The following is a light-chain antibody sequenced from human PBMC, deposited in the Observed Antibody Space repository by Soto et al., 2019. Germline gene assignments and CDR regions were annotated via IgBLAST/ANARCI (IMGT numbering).Light chain of an antibody. CDR3: QPYNNWPLT. CDR1: QTIRSS. J-gene: IGKJ4*01. Sequence: EVVMTQSPATLSVSLGERATLSCRASQTIRSSLAWYQQKPGQAPRLLIYGASTRATDIPARFGGSGSGTDFTLTISSLDPEDFAIYYCQPYNNWPLTFGGGTKVDIK. V-gene: IGKV3-15*01. CDR2: GAS.